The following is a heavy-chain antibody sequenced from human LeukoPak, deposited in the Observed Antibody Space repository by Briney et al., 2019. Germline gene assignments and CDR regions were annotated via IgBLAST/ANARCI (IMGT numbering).Heavy chain of an antibody. J-gene: IGHJ3*02. D-gene: IGHD3-10*01. V-gene: IGHV3-64D*06. CDR3: VKDLSRVLDAFDI. Sequence: GGSLRLSCSASGFTFSSYAMHWVRQAPGKGLEYVSAISSNGGSTYYADSVKGRFTISRDNSKNTLYLQMSSLRAEDTAGYYCVKDLSRVLDAFDIWGQGTMVTVSS. CDR2: ISSNGGST. CDR1: GFTFSSYA.